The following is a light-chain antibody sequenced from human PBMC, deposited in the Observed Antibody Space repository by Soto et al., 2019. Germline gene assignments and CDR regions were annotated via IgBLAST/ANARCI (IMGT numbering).Light chain of an antibody. V-gene: IGKV3-11*01. CDR1: QSIGLA. CDR3: QQRTDRPPWT. J-gene: IGKJ1*01. Sequence: EIVMTQSPATLSVSPGERATLSCPASQSIGLAIAWYQHKPGQAPRLLIFDASQRATGIPARFRGSGSGTDFTLSISSLEPEDFAVYYCQQRTDRPPWTFGQGTKVDIK. CDR2: DAS.